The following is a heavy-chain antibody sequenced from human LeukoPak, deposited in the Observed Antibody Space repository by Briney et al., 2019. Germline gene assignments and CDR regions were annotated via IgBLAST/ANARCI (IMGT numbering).Heavy chain of an antibody. V-gene: IGHV3-7*01. CDR1: GFTFSNYW. CDR2: IKQDGSEK. Sequence: PGGSLRLSCAASGFTFSNYWMSWVRQAPGKGLEWVANIKQDGSEKYYVDSVKGRFTISRDNAKNSLYLQMNSLRAEDTAVYYCARVGVYGDYDDYWGQGTLVTVSS. J-gene: IGHJ4*02. CDR3: ARVGVYGDYDDY. D-gene: IGHD3-10*01.